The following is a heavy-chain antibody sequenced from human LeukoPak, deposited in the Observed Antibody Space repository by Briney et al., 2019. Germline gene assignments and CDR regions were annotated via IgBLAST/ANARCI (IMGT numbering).Heavy chain of an antibody. J-gene: IGHJ4*02. V-gene: IGHV3-30*02. CDR3: AKLSPSSGWYPLFDY. D-gene: IGHD6-19*01. Sequence: GGSLRLSCAASGFTFSSYVMHWVRQAPGKGLEWVAFIRYDGSNKYYADSVKGRFTISRDNSKNTLYLQMNSLRAEDTAVYYCAKLSPSSGWYPLFDYWGQGTLVTVSS. CDR2: IRYDGSNK. CDR1: GFTFSSYV.